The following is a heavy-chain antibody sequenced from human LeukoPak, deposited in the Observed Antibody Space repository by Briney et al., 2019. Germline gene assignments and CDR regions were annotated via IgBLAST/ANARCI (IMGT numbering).Heavy chain of an antibody. Sequence: SETLSLTCTVSGGSIIGSTYYWGWMRQPPGKGLDWIGIINYSGNAYYNPSLRSRVTISVDTSKNQFSLNLNSMTASDTAVYYCARGYDYWGQGTLVTVPS. CDR1: GGSIIGSTYY. CDR3: ARGYDY. V-gene: IGHV4-39*01. D-gene: IGHD3-22*01. J-gene: IGHJ4*02. CDR2: INYSGNA.